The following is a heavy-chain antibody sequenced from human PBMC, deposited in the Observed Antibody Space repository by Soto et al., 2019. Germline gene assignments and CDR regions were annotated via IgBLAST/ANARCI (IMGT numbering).Heavy chain of an antibody. CDR3: ARLGSSSSYMDV. J-gene: IGHJ6*03. CDR2: IDPSDSYT. CDR1: GYSFTSYW. Sequence: LGESLKISCKGSGYSFTSYWISWVRQMPGKGLEWMGRIDPSDSYTNYSPSFQGHVTISADKSISTAYLQWSSLKASDTAMYYCARLGSSSSYMDVWGQGTTVTVSS. V-gene: IGHV5-10-1*01. D-gene: IGHD6-13*01.